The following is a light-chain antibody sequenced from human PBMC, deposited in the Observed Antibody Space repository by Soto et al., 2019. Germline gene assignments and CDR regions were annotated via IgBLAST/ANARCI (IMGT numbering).Light chain of an antibody. CDR3: QQYYSTPRT. CDR1: QSVLYSSNNKNY. CDR2: WAS. Sequence: DIVMTQSPDSLAVSLGERATINCKSSQSVLYSSNNKNYLAWYQQKPGQPPNLRIYWASTRESGVPDRFSGSGSGTDFTLTISSLQAEDVAVYYCQQYYSTPRTFGQGTKVEIK. V-gene: IGKV4-1*01. J-gene: IGKJ1*01.